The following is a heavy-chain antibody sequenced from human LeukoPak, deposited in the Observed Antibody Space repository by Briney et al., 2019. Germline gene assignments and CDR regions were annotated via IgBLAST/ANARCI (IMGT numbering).Heavy chain of an antibody. V-gene: IGHV1-69*13. CDR3: ASSSSIHIYGMDV. CDR2: IIPIFGTA. D-gene: IGHD2-2*01. CDR1: GGTFSSYA. J-gene: IGHJ6*04. Sequence: ASVKVSCMASGGTFSSYAISWVRQAPGQGLEWMGGIIPIFGTANYAQKFQGRVTITADESTSTAYMELSSLRSEDTAVYYCASSSSIHIYGMDVWGKGTTVTVSS.